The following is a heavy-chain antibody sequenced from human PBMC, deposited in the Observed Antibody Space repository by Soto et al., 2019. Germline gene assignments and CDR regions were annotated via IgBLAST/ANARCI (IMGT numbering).Heavy chain of an antibody. J-gene: IGHJ4*02. Sequence: GGSLRLSCAASGFTFGSYAMRWVRQAPGKGLEWVSAISGSGGNTYYADSMKGRFTISRDNSKITLYLQMNSLRAEDTAIYYCAKDRGDGSGYYLGWGQGTLVTVSS. CDR3: AKDRGDGSGYYLG. CDR2: ISGSGGNT. V-gene: IGHV3-23*01. D-gene: IGHD3-22*01. CDR1: GFTFGSYA.